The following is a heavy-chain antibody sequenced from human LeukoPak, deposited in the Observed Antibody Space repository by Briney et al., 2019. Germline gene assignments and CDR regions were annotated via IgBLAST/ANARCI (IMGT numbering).Heavy chain of an antibody. J-gene: IGHJ6*04. D-gene: IGHD3-10*02. CDR2: ISSSGSTI. Sequence: GGSLRLSCAASGFTFSSYEMNWVRQAPGKGLEWVSYISSSGSTIYYADSVKGRFTSSRDNAKNSLYLQMNSLRAGDPAVYYCAELGITMIGGVWGKGTTVTISS. V-gene: IGHV3-48*03. CDR3: AELGITMIGGV. CDR1: GFTFSSYE.